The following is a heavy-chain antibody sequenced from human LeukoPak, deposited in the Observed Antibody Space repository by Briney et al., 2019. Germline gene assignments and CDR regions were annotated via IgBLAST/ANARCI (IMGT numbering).Heavy chain of an antibody. Sequence: LAGGSLRLSCAASGFTFSTYWMSWVRQAPGKGLEWVANIMQDGSEKYYVDSVKGRFTISRDNAKNSLYLEMNSLRVEDTAVYYWAREAGIPANTQRWPTSVDYWGQGTLVTVSS. D-gene: IGHD5-18*01. CDR3: AREAGIPANTQRWPTSVDY. CDR1: GFTFSTYW. CDR2: IMQDGSEK. V-gene: IGHV3-7*03. J-gene: IGHJ4*02.